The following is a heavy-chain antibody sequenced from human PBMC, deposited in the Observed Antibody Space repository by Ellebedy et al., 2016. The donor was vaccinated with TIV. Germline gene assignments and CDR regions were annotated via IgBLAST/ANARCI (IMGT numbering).Heavy chain of an antibody. CDR3: ARATEGLDY. J-gene: IGHJ4*02. CDR1: GFTFSSYD. D-gene: IGHD1-14*01. Sequence: GESLKISCAASGFTFSSYDMHWVRQVTGKGLEWVSAIGTAGDTYYPGSVKGRFPISRENAKNSVYLQMNSLRAGDTAVYYCARATEGLDYWGQGTLVTVSS. CDR2: IGTAGDT. V-gene: IGHV3-13*01.